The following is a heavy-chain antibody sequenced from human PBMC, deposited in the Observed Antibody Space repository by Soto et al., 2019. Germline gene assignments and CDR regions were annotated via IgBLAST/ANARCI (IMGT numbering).Heavy chain of an antibody. V-gene: IGHV1-18*04. Sequence: ASVKVSCKASGYKFSDYGFNWVRQAPGQGLEWMGWITGYNGNTNYAQKFLGRVTMTTDTSTRTAYMELRSLRSDDTAVYYCARVLGIAVAADYWGRGTLVTVSS. CDR3: ARVLGIAVAADY. J-gene: IGHJ4*02. CDR1: GYKFSDYG. D-gene: IGHD6-19*01. CDR2: ITGYNGNT.